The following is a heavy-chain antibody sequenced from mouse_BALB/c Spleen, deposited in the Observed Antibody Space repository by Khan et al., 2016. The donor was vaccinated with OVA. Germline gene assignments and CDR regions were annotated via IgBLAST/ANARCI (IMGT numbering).Heavy chain of an antibody. CDR2: IWSDGST. V-gene: IGHV2-6-1*01. CDR3: ARQPYYHYYIMDY. Sequence: VQLQESGPGLVAPSQSLSITCTISGFSLTNYGVNWVRQPPGKGLEWLGVIWSDGSTTYNSALKSRLSISKDNSKSQVFLKMNSLQTDDTAMYYCARQPYYHYYIMDYWGQGTSVTVSS. CDR1: GFSLTNYG. D-gene: IGHD2-10*01. J-gene: IGHJ4*01.